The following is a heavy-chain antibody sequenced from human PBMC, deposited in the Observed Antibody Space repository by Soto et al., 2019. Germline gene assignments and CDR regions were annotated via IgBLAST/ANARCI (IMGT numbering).Heavy chain of an antibody. V-gene: IGHV1-3*01. CDR1: GYTFSSYA. J-gene: IGHJ4*02. CDR3: ARDTGDGTFDF. D-gene: IGHD7-27*01. Sequence: VASVKVSCKASGYTFSSYAMHWVRQAPGQRLEWMGWINAGYGNTKSSQKFPDRVTISRDTSASTAYMELTSLRSEDTAVYYCARDTGDGTFDFWGQGTLVTVS. CDR2: INAGYGNT.